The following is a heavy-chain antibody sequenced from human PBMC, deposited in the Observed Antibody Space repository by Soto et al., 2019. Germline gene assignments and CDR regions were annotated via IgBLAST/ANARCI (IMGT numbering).Heavy chain of an antibody. CDR1: GYTFINYH. J-gene: IGHJ4*02. CDR2: INTYNGMT. V-gene: IGHV1-18*01. D-gene: IGHD5-12*01. Sequence: QVQLVQPGGEVKKPGASVTVTCKASGYTFINYHSTWVRQAPGQGLEWMAWINTYNGMTDYAQRFQGRVTMTRDTSTSTAYMELRNLGSDDTAVYFCAKSPRGEMATDWGQGTLVTVSS. CDR3: AKSPRGEMATD.